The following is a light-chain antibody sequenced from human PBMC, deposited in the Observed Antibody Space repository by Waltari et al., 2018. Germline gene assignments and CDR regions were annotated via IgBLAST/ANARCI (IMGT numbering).Light chain of an antibody. J-gene: IGKJ1*01. V-gene: IGKV3-20*01. CDR1: QSVSSNY. Sequence: EIVLTQSPGTLSLSPGQSATPSCRVSQSVSSNYLAWYQQKPVQAPRLLSFAASNRAAGIPDRFSGSGSGTDFTLTISRLEPEHFAVYYCQQYGSSPWTFGQGTKVEIK. CDR3: QQYGSSPWT. CDR2: AAS.